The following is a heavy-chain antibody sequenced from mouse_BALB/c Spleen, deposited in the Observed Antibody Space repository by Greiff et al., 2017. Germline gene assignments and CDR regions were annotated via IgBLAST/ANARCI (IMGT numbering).Heavy chain of an antibody. Sequence: EVQLVESGGGLVQPGGSLKLSCAASGFTFSSYTMSWVRQTPEKRLEWVAYISNGGGSTYYPDTVKGRFTISRDNAKNTLYLQMSSLKSEDTAMYYCARRTTPMDYWGQGTSVTVSS. CDR2: ISNGGGST. D-gene: IGHD5-5*01. CDR1: GFTFSSYT. J-gene: IGHJ4*01. CDR3: ARRTTPMDY. V-gene: IGHV5-12-2*01.